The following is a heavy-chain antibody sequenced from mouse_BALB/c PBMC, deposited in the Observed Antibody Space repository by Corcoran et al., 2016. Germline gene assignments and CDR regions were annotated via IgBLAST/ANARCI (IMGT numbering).Heavy chain of an antibody. J-gene: IGHJ4*01. D-gene: IGHD2-1*01. CDR3: ARVDGNYWAMDY. Sequence: DVQLQESGPGLVKPSQSLSLTCSVTGYSITSGYYWNWIRQFQGNKLEWIGYISYDGSNNYKPSLKNPISITRDTSKNQFFLKLNSVTTEDTATYYCARVDGNYWAMDYWGQGTSVTVSS. V-gene: IGHV3-6*02. CDR2: ISYDGSN. CDR1: GYSITSGYY.